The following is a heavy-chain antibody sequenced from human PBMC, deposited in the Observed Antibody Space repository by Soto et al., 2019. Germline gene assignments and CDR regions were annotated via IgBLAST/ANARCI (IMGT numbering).Heavy chain of an antibody. CDR3: ARAGARPGGGSDY. Sequence: EVQLVESGGALVQPVGSLRLSCAASGFTFSIYSMNWVRQAPGKGLEWISYISSSTTTIYYADSVRGRFTISRDSAKLYLQMNSLRAEDTAVYYCARAGARPGGGSDYWGQGTLVTVSS. J-gene: IGHJ4*02. V-gene: IGHV3-48*01. D-gene: IGHD1-26*01. CDR1: GFTFSIYS. CDR2: ISSSTTTI.